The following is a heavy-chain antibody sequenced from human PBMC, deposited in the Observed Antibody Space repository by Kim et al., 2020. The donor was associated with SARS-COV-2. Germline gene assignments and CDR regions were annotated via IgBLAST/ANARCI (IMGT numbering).Heavy chain of an antibody. D-gene: IGHD2-8*01. CDR3: AGAGESNVVAFDI. CDR1: GGTFSSYA. CDR2: TIPIFGTA. Sequence: SVKVSCKASGGTFSSYAISWVRQAPGQGLEWMGGTIPIFGTANYAQKFQGRVTITADESTSTAYMELSSLRSEDTAVYYCAGAGESNVVAFDIWGQGTMVTVSS. J-gene: IGHJ3*02. V-gene: IGHV1-69*13.